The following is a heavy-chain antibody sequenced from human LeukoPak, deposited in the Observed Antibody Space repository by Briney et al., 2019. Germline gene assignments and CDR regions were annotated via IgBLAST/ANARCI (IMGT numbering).Heavy chain of an antibody. Sequence: SETLSLTCTASGVSFSTYYWTWLRQPPGKGLEWIGRIYSSVNTTYNPSPESRVTMSIDTSKNQFSLKLTSVTAADTAVYYCARERGILRGDAFDIWGQGTVVTVSS. CDR3: ARERGILRGDAFDI. V-gene: IGHV4-4*07. D-gene: IGHD1-26*01. J-gene: IGHJ3*02. CDR2: IYSSVNT. CDR1: GVSFSTYY.